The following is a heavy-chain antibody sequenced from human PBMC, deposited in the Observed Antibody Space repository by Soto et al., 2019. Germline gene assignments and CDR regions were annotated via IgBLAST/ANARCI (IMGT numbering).Heavy chain of an antibody. V-gene: IGHV4-31*03. Sequence: QVQLQESGPGLVKPSQTLSLTCTVSGGPISSGGYYWSWIRQHPGKGLEWIGYIYYSGSTYYNPSLKSRVTISVDTSKNQFSLKLSSVTAADTAVYYCARGGTTVTTSWFDPWGQGTLVTVSS. J-gene: IGHJ5*02. CDR1: GGPISSGGYY. CDR2: IYYSGST. CDR3: ARGGTTVTTSWFDP. D-gene: IGHD4-17*01.